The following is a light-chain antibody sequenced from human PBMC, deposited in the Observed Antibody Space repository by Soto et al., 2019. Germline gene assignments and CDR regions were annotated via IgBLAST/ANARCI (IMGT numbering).Light chain of an antibody. V-gene: IGKV1-27*01. J-gene: IGKJ1*01. CDR2: AAS. Sequence: DIQVTQSPSSLSASVGDRVTITCRASQGTSNYLAWYQQKPGKVPKLLIYAASTLQSGVPSRFRGSGSGTYFTLTINSLQPEDVATYYCQKYNSAPTWTFGQGTKVEIK. CDR3: QKYNSAPTWT. CDR1: QGTSNY.